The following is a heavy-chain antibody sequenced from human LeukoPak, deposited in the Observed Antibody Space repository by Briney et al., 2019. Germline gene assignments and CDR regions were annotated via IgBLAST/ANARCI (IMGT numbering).Heavy chain of an antibody. CDR1: GFPLSSYA. CDR3: ARDEYPGSGFTLTDY. CDR2: ISYDGSNK. Sequence: GRSLRLSCAASGFPLSSYAMHWARQAPGKGLEWEAVISYDGSNKYYADSVKGRFTISRDNSKNTLYLQMNSLRAEDTAVYYCARDEYPGSGFTLTDYWGQGTLVVVSS. D-gene: IGHD3-10*01. J-gene: IGHJ4*02. V-gene: IGHV3-30-3*01.